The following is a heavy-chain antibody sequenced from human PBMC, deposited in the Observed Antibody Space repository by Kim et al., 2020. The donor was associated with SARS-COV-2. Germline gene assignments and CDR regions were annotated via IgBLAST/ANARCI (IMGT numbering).Heavy chain of an antibody. CDR1: GGSFTTYY. CDR3: ARQVLGALRSFDI. CDR2: IYSSGDT. Sequence: SETLSLTCSVSGGSFTTYYWSWLRQPAGQGLEWIGRIYSSGDTNYNSSLKSRVTMSVDTSKNQFSLTLNSVTAADTAVYYCARQVLGALRSFDIWGQGT. J-gene: IGHJ3*02. V-gene: IGHV4-4*07. D-gene: IGHD3-10*01.